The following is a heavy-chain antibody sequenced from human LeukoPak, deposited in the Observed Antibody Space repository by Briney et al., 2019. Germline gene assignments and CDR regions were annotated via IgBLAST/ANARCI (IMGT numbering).Heavy chain of an antibody. CDR1: GGSVSSGNYY. Sequence: SETLSLTCTVSGGSVSSGNYYWNWIRQPPGKGLEWIGYISYTGSTNYNPSLKSRVTVSVDTSKNQFSLKLSSVTAADTAVYYCARDNWNYGSSMDVWGQGTTVTVSS. CDR3: ARDNWNYGSSMDV. D-gene: IGHD1-7*01. V-gene: IGHV4-61*01. CDR2: ISYTGST. J-gene: IGHJ6*02.